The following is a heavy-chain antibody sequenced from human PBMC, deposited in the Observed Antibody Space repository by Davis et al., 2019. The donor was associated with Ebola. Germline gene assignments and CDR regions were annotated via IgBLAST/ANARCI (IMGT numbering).Heavy chain of an antibody. V-gene: IGHV4-4*02. CDR3: ARIRFLEWLLSLYYYGMDV. Sequence: SETLSLTCAVSGGSISSSNWWRWVRQPPGKGLEWIGEIYHSGSTNYNPSLKSRVTISVDTSKNQFSLKLSSVTAADTAVYYCARIRFLEWLLSLYYYGMDVWGQGTTVTVSS. CDR1: GGSISSSNW. J-gene: IGHJ6*02. D-gene: IGHD3-3*01. CDR2: IYHSGST.